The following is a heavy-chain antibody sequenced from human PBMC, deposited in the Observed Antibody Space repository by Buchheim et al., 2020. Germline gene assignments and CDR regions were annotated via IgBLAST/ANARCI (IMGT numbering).Heavy chain of an antibody. CDR1: GYTFTTYG. D-gene: IGHD3-22*01. J-gene: IGHJ4*02. V-gene: IGHV1-18*03. CDR3: ARGSVTVDY. Sequence: QVQLVQSGGEVKKPGASVKVSCKASGYTFTTYGITWVRQAPGQGLEWLGWVSADNGRTNYAEKVQGRVTMTTDTSTRTAHMELTNLTSDDMAVYYCARGSVTVDYWGQGTL. CDR2: VSADNGRT.